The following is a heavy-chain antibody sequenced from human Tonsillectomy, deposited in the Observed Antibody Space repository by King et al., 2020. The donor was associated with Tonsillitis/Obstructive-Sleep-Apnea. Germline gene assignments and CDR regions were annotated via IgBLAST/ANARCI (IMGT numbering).Heavy chain of an antibody. V-gene: IGHV1-3*01. CDR1: GYTFTSYT. Sequence: QLVQSGAEVKKPGASVKVSCKASGYTFTSYTMHWVRQAPGQRLEWMGWIHAGNGNTKYSQKFQGRVTITRDTSASTAYMELNSLRSEDTAVYYCARLGTVTNDYWGQGTLVTVSS. CDR3: ARLGTVTNDY. J-gene: IGHJ4*02. D-gene: IGHD4-17*01. CDR2: IHAGNGNT.